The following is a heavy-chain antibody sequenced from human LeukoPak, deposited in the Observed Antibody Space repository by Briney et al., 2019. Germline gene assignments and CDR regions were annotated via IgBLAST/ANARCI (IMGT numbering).Heavy chain of an antibody. J-gene: IGHJ4*02. CDR3: ARGNYDYYDH. CDR1: GGSFSGYH. CDR2: INHSGST. V-gene: IGHV4-34*01. Sequence: SETLSLTCAVYGGSFSGYHWSWIRQPPGKGLEWIGEINHSGSTNYNPSLKSRVTISVDTPKNQFSLKVSSVTAAYTAVYYCARGNYDYYDHWGQGTLVTVSS. D-gene: IGHD1-7*01.